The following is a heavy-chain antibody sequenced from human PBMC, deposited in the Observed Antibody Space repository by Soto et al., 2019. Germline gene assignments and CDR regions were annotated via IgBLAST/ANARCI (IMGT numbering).Heavy chain of an antibody. J-gene: IGHJ3*02. D-gene: IGHD2-2*01. CDR3: ASQVLYGFDI. Sequence: EVQLVESGGGLVQPGGSLRLSCAASGFTFSTYWMHWVRQAPGKGLVWVSRIHSDGSSTNYADSVKGRFTISRDNAKNTLYLQMNGLRAEDTAVYYCASQVLYGFDIWGQGTMVTVSS. CDR1: GFTFSTYW. V-gene: IGHV3-74*01. CDR2: IHSDGSST.